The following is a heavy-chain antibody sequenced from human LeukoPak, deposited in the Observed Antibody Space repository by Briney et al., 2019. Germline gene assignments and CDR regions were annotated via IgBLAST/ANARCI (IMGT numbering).Heavy chain of an antibody. V-gene: IGHV7-4-1*02. Sequence: ASVKVSCKASGGTFSSYAISWVRQAPGQGLEWMGWINTNTGNPTYAQGFTGRFVFSLDTSVSTAYLQISSLKAEDTAVYYCARDRPKENYGDYVWFDPWGQGTLVTVSS. J-gene: IGHJ5*02. CDR1: GGTFSSYA. D-gene: IGHD4-17*01. CDR2: INTNTGNP. CDR3: ARDRPKENYGDYVWFDP.